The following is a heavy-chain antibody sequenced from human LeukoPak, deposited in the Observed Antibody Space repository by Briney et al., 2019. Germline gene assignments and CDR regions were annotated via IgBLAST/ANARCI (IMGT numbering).Heavy chain of an antibody. J-gene: IGHJ4*02. CDR3: ARHRQYSSSSLHY. Sequence: PSETLSLTCAVYGGSFSGYYWSWIRQPPGKGLEWIGEINHSGSTNYNPSLKSRVTISVDTSKNQFSLKVSSVTAADTAVYYCARHRQYSSSSLHYWGQGTLVTVSS. D-gene: IGHD6-6*01. CDR1: GGSFSGYY. V-gene: IGHV4-34*01. CDR2: INHSGST.